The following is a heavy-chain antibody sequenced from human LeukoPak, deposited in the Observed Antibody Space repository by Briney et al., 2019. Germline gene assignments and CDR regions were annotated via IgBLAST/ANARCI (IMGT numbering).Heavy chain of an antibody. D-gene: IGHD3-3*01. Sequence: SETLSLTCAVSGGSFSGYYWSWIRQPPGKGLEWIGEINHSGSTNYNPSLKSRVTISVDTSKNQFSLKLSSVTAADTAVYYCARHSTFFGVVIIKGRVRGPFDYWGQGTLVTVSS. CDR2: INHSGST. CDR3: ARHSTFFGVVIIKGRVRGPFDY. V-gene: IGHV4-34*01. CDR1: GGSFSGYY. J-gene: IGHJ4*02.